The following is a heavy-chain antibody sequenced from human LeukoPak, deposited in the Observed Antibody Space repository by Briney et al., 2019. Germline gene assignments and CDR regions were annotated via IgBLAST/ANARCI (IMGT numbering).Heavy chain of an antibody. Sequence: GGSLRLSCAASGFTFGDYWMHWVRQAPGKGLVWVSRIISDGSSASYADSVKGRFTMSRDNAKNTLHLQMNSLRVEDTAVYYCVRDSNYHPDCWGQGTLVTVSS. V-gene: IGHV3-74*01. CDR3: VRDSNYHPDC. J-gene: IGHJ4*02. CDR2: IISDGSSA. CDR1: GFTFGDYW. D-gene: IGHD4-11*01.